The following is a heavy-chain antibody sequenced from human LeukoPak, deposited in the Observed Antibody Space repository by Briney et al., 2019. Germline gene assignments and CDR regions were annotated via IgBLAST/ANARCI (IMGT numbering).Heavy chain of an antibody. CDR3: ARAPGSGHYGDSRFGFDP. CDR1: GGSISSYF. J-gene: IGHJ5*02. CDR2: IYYSGST. Sequence: SETMSLTCTVSGGSISSYFWSWIRQPPGKGLEWIGYIYYSGSTNCNPSLKSRVTISVDTSKNQFSLKLSSVTAADTAVYYCARAPGSGHYGDSRFGFDPWGQGTLVTVSS. V-gene: IGHV4-59*01. D-gene: IGHD4-17*01.